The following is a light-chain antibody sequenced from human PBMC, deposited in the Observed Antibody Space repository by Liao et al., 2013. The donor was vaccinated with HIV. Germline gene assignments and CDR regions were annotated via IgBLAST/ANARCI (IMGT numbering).Light chain of an antibody. CDR2: LDG. CDR3: QAWDSTTGV. J-gene: IGLJ3*02. V-gene: IGLV3-1*01. Sequence: SYELTQPPSVSVSPGQTASITCSGDKLGHKYTYWYQQKPGQSPVLVIYLDGKRPSGIPERFSGSNSGNTATLTISGTQPLDEADYYCQAWDSTTGVFGGRDQ. CDR1: KLGHKY.